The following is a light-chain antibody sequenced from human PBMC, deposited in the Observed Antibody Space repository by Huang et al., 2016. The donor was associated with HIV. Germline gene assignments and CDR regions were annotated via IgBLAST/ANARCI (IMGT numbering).Light chain of an antibody. CDR3: QQRSNWPRT. CDR1: QSVSSY. V-gene: IGKV3-11*01. J-gene: IGKJ3*01. CDR2: GAS. Sequence: EIVLTQSPATLSLSPGERATLSCRASQSVSSYLAWSQQKPGQAPRLLIYGASNRATGIPARFSGSGSGTDFTLTISSLEPEDFAVYYCQQRSNWPRTFGPGTKVDIK.